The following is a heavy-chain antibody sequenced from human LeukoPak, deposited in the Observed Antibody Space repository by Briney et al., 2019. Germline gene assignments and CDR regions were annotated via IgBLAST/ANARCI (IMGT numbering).Heavy chain of an antibody. CDR1: GGSISSYY. D-gene: IGHD1-26*01. J-gene: IGHJ4*02. CDR2: IYYSGST. CDR3: ARLEWELALDH. Sequence: SETLSLTCTVSGGSISSYYWSWIRQPPGKGLEWIGYIYYSGSTNYNPSLKSRVTISVDTSKNQFSLKLSSVTAADTAVYYCARLEWELALDHWGQGTLVTVSS. V-gene: IGHV4-59*08.